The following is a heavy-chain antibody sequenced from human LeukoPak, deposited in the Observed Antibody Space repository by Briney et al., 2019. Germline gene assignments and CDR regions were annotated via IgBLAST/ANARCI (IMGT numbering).Heavy chain of an antibody. J-gene: IGHJ5*02. CDR2: IYYSGST. D-gene: IGHD3-10*01. V-gene: IGHV4-61*08. Sequence: SQTLSLTCTVSGDSISSGDYYWSWIRQPPGKGLEWIGYIYYSGSTNYNPSLKSRVTISVDTSKNQFSLKLSSVTAADTAVYYCARVLLWFGELRTPGYNWFDPWGQGTLVTVSS. CDR3: ARVLLWFGELRTPGYNWFDP. CDR1: GDSISSGDYY.